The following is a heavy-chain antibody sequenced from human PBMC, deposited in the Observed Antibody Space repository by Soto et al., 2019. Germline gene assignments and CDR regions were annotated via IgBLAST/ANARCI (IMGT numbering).Heavy chain of an antibody. Sequence: GGSLRLSCTSLELICSDYDMTWISQDIGKGLEWISCSSNRDRSTYYADSVKDRFVVSRDSAKNTLYLQMNSLRAEDTAVYYCAKDSSGSRYYYYDMDVWGQGTTVTVSS. J-gene: IGHJ6*02. D-gene: IGHD3-22*01. CDR3: AKDSSGSRYYYYDMDV. CDR2: SSNRDRST. V-gene: IGHV3-11*01. CDR1: ELICSDYD.